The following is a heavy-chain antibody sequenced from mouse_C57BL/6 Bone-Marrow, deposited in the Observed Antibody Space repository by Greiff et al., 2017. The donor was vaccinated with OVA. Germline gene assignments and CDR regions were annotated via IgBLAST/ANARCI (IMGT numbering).Heavy chain of an antibody. V-gene: IGHV1-82*01. D-gene: IGHD2-1*01. CDR2: IYPGDGDT. CDR1: GYAFSSSW. Sequence: QVQLKESGPELVKPGASVKISCKASGYAFSSSWMNWVKQRPGKGLEWIGRIYPGDGDTNYNGKFKGKATLTADQSSSTAYMQLSSLTSEDSAVYFYAMDGNYDWVAYWGQGTLVTVSA. CDR3: AMDGNYDWVAY. J-gene: IGHJ3*01.